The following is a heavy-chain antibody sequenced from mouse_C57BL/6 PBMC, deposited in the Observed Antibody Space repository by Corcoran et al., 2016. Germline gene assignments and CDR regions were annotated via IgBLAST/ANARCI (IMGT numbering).Heavy chain of an antibody. D-gene: IGHD2-4*01. CDR1: GYSFTSYY. CDR2: IYPGSGNT. CDR3: ARGDYGGARNAMDY. J-gene: IGHJ4*01. V-gene: IGHV1-66*01. Sequence: QVQLQQSGPELVKPGASVKISCKASGYSFTSYYIHWVKQRPGQGLEWIGWIYPGSGNTKYNEKFKGKATLTADTSSSTAYMQLSSLTSEDSAVYYCARGDYGGARNAMDYWGQGTSVTVSS.